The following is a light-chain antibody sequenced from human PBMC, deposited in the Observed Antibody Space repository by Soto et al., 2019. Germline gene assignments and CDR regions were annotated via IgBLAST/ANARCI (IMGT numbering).Light chain of an antibody. CDR3: KQFSSYPLT. V-gene: IGKV3-20*01. CDR2: DAS. CDR1: QTVRNNY. Sequence: VFTHAPGTLSLSPLERASLSFMSSQTVRNNYLAWYQQKPGQAPRLLIYDASSRATGIPDRFSGGGSGTDFTLTISRLEPEDFAVYYCKQFSSYPLTFGGGTKVDVK. J-gene: IGKJ4*01.